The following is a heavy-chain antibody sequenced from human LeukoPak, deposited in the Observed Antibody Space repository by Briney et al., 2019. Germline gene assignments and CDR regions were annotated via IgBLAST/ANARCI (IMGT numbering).Heavy chain of an antibody. D-gene: IGHD4-11*01. Sequence: SETLSLTCTVSGGSISSYYWSWIRQPPGKGLEWIGYIYYSGSTNYNPSLKSRVTISVDTSKNQFSLKLSSVTAADTAVYYCAREGTVTTSGYYFDYWGQGTLVTVSS. CDR3: AREGTVTTSGYYFDY. V-gene: IGHV4-59*01. J-gene: IGHJ4*02. CDR1: GGSISSYY. CDR2: IYYSGST.